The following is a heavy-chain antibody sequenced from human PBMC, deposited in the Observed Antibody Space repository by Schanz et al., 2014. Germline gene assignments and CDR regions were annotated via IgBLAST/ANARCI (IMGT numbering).Heavy chain of an antibody. CDR1: EYSFTSYS. CDR3: ARGIGGYGDNNYFDY. CDR2: INTGSGDT. J-gene: IGHJ4*02. D-gene: IGHD4-17*01. V-gene: IGHV1-3*04. Sequence: QVHLVQFGAEVKRPGASVKVSCKASEYSFTSYSMHWVRQAPGQRLEWMGWINTGSGDTKYSQNFQGRVTITRDTSASTAYMELSSLRSEDTAVYSCARGIGGYGDNNYFDYWGQGTLVTVSS.